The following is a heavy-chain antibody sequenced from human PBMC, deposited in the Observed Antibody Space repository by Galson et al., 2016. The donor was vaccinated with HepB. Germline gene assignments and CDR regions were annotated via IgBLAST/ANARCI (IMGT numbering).Heavy chain of an antibody. CDR1: GYTFTSYY. Sequence: SVKVSCKASGYTFTSYYMHWVRQAPGQGLEWMGIINPSGGSTSYAQKFQGRLTITADKSTSTTYMELTSLRSEDAAVYYCARPSSGWANDAFDIWGQGTMVTVPS. CDR2: INPSGGST. D-gene: IGHD6-19*01. CDR3: ARPSSGWANDAFDI. V-gene: IGHV1-46*01. J-gene: IGHJ3*02.